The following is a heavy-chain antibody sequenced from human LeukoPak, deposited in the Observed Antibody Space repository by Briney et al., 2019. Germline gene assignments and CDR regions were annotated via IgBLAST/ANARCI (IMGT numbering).Heavy chain of an antibody. J-gene: IGHJ4*02. D-gene: IGHD2-2*01. V-gene: IGHV1-18*04. CDR2: VSAYNGDT. Sequence: ASVKVSYKASGYTFTSYGISWVGQAPGQGRDWMGWVSAYNGDTNYAQRFQGRVTMTTDASTSTAYMELRSLRSDDTAVYYCARDCSTSCCPPFNYWGQGTLVTVSS. CDR3: ARDCSTSCCPPFNY. CDR1: GYTFTSYG.